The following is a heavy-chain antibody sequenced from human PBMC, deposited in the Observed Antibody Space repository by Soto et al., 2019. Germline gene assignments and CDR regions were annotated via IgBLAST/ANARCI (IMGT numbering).Heavy chain of an antibody. Sequence: SVKVSCKASGGTFSSYTISWVRQAPGQGLEWMGRIIPILGIANYAQKFQGRVTITADKSTSTAYMELSSLRSEDTAVYYCVRDHYGSGSYSNYWGQRTLVPVSS. J-gene: IGHJ4*02. CDR2: IIPILGIA. D-gene: IGHD3-10*01. CDR1: GGTFSSYT. CDR3: VRDHYGSGSYSNY. V-gene: IGHV1-69*04.